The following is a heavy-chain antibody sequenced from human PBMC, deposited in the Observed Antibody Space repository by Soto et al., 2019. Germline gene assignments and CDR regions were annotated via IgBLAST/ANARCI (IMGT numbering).Heavy chain of an antibody. V-gene: IGHV5-10-1*01. D-gene: IGHD6-13*01. Sequence: PGESLKISCQASGYSFTTYWISWVRQMPGKGLECMGRIDPTDSYTDYGPSFEGHVTMSVDRSINTAFLEWSSLKASDSAMYYCARFYSSPWFDPWGQGTLVTVSS. CDR1: GYSFTTYW. CDR2: IDPTDSYT. J-gene: IGHJ5*02. CDR3: ARFYSSPWFDP.